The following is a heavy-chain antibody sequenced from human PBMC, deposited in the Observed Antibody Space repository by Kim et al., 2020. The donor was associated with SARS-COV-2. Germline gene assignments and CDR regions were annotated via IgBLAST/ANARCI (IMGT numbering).Heavy chain of an antibody. CDR1: GFTFSSFD. J-gene: IGHJ4*01. D-gene: IGHD6-19*01. V-gene: IGHV3-33*01. CDR3: ARSGGNSGWYYFDY. Sequence: GGSLRLSCAASGFTFSSFDMHWVRQAPGKGLEWVAVIWYDGSEKYYTDSVKGRFTISRDSSKNTLYLQMNSLRAEDTAVYYCARSGGNSGWYYFDYWGQGTLVTVSS. CDR2: IWYDGSEK.